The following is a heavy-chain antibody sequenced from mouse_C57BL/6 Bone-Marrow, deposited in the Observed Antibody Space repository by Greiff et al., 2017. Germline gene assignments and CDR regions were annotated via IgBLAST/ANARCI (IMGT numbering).Heavy chain of an antibody. CDR2: IYPGDGDT. D-gene: IGHD4-1*01. J-gene: IGHJ2*01. CDR1: GYAFSSSW. V-gene: IGHV1-82*01. CDR3: ARRNWDHFDY. Sequence: QVQLQQSGPELVKPGASVKISCKASGYAFSSSWMNWVKQRPGKGLEWIGRIYPGDGDTNYNGKFKGKATLTADKSSSTAYMQLSSLTSEESAVYFCARRNWDHFDYGGQGTTLTVSS.